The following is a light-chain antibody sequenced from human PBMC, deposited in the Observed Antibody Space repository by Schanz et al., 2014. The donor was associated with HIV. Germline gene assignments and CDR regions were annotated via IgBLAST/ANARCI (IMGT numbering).Light chain of an antibody. J-gene: IGLJ1*01. CDR1: SSDVGHYKS. Sequence: QSALTQPASVSGSPGQSITMSCTGASSDVGHYKSVSWYQHHPGEAPKLMIYDVSNRPSEYSDRFSGSRSGNTASLTISGLQAEDEADYYCCSYTTTSTYVFGAGTKLTVL. CDR2: DVS. V-gene: IGLV2-14*03. CDR3: CSYTTTSTYV.